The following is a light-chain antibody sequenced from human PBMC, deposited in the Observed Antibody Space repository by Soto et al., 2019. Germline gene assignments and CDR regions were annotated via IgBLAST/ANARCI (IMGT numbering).Light chain of an antibody. Sequence: DIQMTQSPSSLAASVGDRGTITCRASKSISSYLYWYQQKPGKAPKLLIYAESSLQSGVPSRFSGSGSGTDFTLTISSLQPEDFATDYCQQSSSTPWTFGQGTKVEIK. V-gene: IGKV1-39*01. CDR3: QQSSSTPWT. CDR1: KSISSY. CDR2: AES. J-gene: IGKJ1*01.